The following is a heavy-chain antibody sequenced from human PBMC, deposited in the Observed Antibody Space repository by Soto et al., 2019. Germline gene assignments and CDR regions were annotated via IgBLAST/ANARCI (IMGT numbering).Heavy chain of an antibody. V-gene: IGHV3-30-3*01. CDR2: ISYDGSNK. D-gene: IGHD2-21*02. Sequence: GGSLRLSCAASGFTFSSYAMHWVRQAPGKGLEWVAVISYDGSNKYYADSVKGRFTISRDNSKNTLYLQMNSLRAEDTAVYYCARNSKNPYCGGDCYPTFDYWGQGTLVTVSS. J-gene: IGHJ4*02. CDR1: GFTFSSYA. CDR3: ARNSKNPYCGGDCYPTFDY.